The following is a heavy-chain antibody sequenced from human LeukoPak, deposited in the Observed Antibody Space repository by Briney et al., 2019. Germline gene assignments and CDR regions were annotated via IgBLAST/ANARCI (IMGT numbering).Heavy chain of an antibody. V-gene: IGHV1-18*01. J-gene: IGHJ3*02. CDR1: GYTFTSYG. D-gene: IGHD2-15*01. CDR3: ARRWKICSGGSCYDAFDI. Sequence: ASVKVSCKASGYTFTSYGISWVRQAPGQRLEWMGWISAYNGNTNYAQKLQGRVTMTTDTSTSTAYMELRSLRSDDTAVYYCARRWKICSGGSCYDAFDIWGQGTMVTVSS. CDR2: ISAYNGNT.